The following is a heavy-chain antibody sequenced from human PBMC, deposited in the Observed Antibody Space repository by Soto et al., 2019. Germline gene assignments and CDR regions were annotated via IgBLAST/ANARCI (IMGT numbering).Heavy chain of an antibody. CDR3: ARNRGYYDFWSGYLPDHIYGMDV. CDR2: INHSGST. D-gene: IGHD3-3*01. J-gene: IGHJ6*02. CDR1: GGYFSGYY. V-gene: IGHV4-34*01. Sequence: SETLSLTCAVYGGYFSGYYCRGIRQPPGKGLEWIGEINHSGSTNYSPSLKSRATISVDTSKNQFSLKLSSVTAADTAVYYCARNRGYYDFWSGYLPDHIYGMDVWGQGTTVTVSS.